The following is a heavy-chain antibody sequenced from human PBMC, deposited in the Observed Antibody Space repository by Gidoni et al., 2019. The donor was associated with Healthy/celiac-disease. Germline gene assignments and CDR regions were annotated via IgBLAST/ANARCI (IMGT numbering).Heavy chain of an antibody. CDR2: IYYSGST. J-gene: IGHJ6*02. D-gene: IGHD3-22*01. V-gene: IGHV4-31*03. CDR3: AREIDDSSGPGYYYYGMDV. CDR1: GGSISSGGYY. Sequence: QVQLQESGPGLVKPSQTLSLTCTVSGGSISSGGYYWSWIRQHPGKGLEWIGYIYYSGSTYYNPSLKSRVTISVDTSKNQFSLKLSSVTAADTAVYYCAREIDDSSGPGYYYYGMDVWGQGTTVTVSS.